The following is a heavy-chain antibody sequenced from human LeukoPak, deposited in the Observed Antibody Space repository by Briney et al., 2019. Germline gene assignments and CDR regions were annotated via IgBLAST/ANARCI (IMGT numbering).Heavy chain of an antibody. V-gene: IGHV4-59*01. D-gene: IGHD3-16*01. CDR1: GGSISSYY. CDR2: IYYSGST. J-gene: IGHJ6*03. CDR3: ARVVAPPDYYYYYYYMDV. Sequence: PSETLSLTCTVSGGSISSYYWSWIRQPPGKGLEWIRYIYYSGSTNYNPYLKSRVTISVDTSKNQFSLKLSSVIAADTAVYYCARVVAPPDYYYYYYYMDVWGKGTTVTVSS.